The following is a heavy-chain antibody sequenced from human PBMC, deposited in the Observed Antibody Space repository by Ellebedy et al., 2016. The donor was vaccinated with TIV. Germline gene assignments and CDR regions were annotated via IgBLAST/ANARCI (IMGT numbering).Heavy chain of an antibody. CDR3: ARGGRDQWLIVY. CDR2: INRDGSSA. Sequence: GESLKISCAASGFTFSNYWIHWVRQAPGKGLVWLSRINRDGSSANYADSVKGRFSISRDNSKNTLYVKMNSLRAEDTAVYYCARGGRDQWLIVYWGQGTLVTVSS. V-gene: IGHV3-74*01. D-gene: IGHD6-19*01. J-gene: IGHJ4*02. CDR1: GFTFSNYW.